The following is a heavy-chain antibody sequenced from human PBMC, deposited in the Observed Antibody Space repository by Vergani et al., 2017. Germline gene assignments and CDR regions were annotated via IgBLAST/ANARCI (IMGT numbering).Heavy chain of an antibody. CDR1: GFTFSSYA. Sequence: VQLLESGGGLVQPGGSLRLSCAASGFTFSSYAMSWVRQAPGKGLEWIGSIYYSGSTYYNPSLKSRVTISVDTSKNQFSLKLSSVTAADTAVYYCARADSSSWYGWEESANWFDPWGQGTLVTVSS. J-gene: IGHJ5*02. V-gene: IGHV4-38-2*01. CDR2: IYYSGST. D-gene: IGHD6-13*01. CDR3: ARADSSSWYGWEESANWFDP.